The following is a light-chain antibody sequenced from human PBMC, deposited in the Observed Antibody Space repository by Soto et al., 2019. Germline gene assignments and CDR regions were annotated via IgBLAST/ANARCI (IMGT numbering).Light chain of an antibody. V-gene: IGLV2-14*01. CDR2: DVS. Sequence: QSALTQPASVSGPPGQSITISCTGTSSDVGAYNYDSWYQQYPGEAPKVIIYDVSHRPAGVSNRFSGSKSGNTASLTISGLQTQDEADYYCSSYTSATTYVFGTGTKLTVL. J-gene: IGLJ1*01. CDR1: SSDVGAYNY. CDR3: SSYTSATTYV.